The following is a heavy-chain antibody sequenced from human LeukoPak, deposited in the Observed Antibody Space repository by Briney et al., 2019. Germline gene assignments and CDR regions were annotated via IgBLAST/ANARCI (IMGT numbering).Heavy chain of an antibody. Sequence: GASVKVSCKASGGTFSSYAISWVRQAPGQGLEWKGGIIPIFGTANYAQKFQGRVTITADESTSTAYMELSSLRSEDTAVYYCAWGGLRFLEWLEFDYWGQGTLVTVSS. CDR1: GGTFSSYA. CDR3: AWGGLRFLEWLEFDY. V-gene: IGHV1-69*01. J-gene: IGHJ4*02. CDR2: IIPIFGTA. D-gene: IGHD3-3*01.